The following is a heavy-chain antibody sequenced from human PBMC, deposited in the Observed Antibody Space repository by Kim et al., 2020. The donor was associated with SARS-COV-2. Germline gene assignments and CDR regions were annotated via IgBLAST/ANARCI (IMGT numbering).Heavy chain of an antibody. V-gene: IGHV3-21*01. D-gene: IGHD3-22*01. J-gene: IGHJ4*02. Sequence: GGSLRLSCAASGFTFSTSKMNWVRQAPGKGLEWVSFISSSSSYIYYADSVKGRFTISRDNAKNSLYLQMNSLRAEDTAVYYCARDNDSRWGQGTLVTVSP. CDR1: GFTFSTSK. CDR2: ISSSSSYI. CDR3: ARDNDSR.